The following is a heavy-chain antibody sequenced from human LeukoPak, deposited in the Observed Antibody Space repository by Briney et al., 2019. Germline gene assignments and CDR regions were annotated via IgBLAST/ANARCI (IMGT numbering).Heavy chain of an antibody. CDR3: AKGTLGSCNGATCYPLDY. V-gene: IGHV1-18*01. J-gene: IGHJ4*02. D-gene: IGHD2-8*01. CDR2: ISAYNGNT. Sequence: ASVKVSCKASGYTFTSYGISWVRQAPGQGLEWMGWISAYNGNTNYAQKLQGRVTMTTDTSTSTAYMELRSLRSDDTAVYYCAKGTLGSCNGATCYPLDYWGQGTLVTVSS. CDR1: GYTFTSYG.